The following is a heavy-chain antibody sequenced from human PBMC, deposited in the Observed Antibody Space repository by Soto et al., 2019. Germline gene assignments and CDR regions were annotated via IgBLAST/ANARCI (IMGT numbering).Heavy chain of an antibody. V-gene: IGHV3-30*18. CDR2: ISYDGNKE. D-gene: IGHD1-1*01. Sequence: QVQLVESGGGVVQPGRSLRLSCSASGFIFGTYGMDWVRQAPGKGLEWVALISYDGNKEFYADSVKGRFTISRDNSRNTLYLHMNILKPEDTAMYYCAKETATSVDYYYFYGLDVWGPGTTVSVSS. J-gene: IGHJ6*02. CDR1: GFIFGTYG. CDR3: AKETATSVDYYYFYGLDV.